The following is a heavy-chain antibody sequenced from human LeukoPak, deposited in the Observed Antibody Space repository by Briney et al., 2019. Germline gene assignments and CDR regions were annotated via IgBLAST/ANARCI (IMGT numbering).Heavy chain of an antibody. CDR2: ISSDGSGT. CDR1: GFTFSSYW. J-gene: IGHJ4*02. Sequence: GGSLRLSCAASGFTFSSYWMHWVRQAPGKGLVWVSRISSDGSGTSYADSVKGRFTISRDNAKNSLYLQMNSLRAEDTAVYYCASKGDSWGQGTLVTVSS. V-gene: IGHV3-74*01. CDR3: ASKGDS.